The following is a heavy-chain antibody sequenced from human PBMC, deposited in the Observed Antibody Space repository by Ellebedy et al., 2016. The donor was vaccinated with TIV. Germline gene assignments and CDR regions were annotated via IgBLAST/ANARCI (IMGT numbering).Heavy chain of an antibody. V-gene: IGHV3-21*01. Sequence: GESLKISCAASGFTFSSYSMNWVRQAPGKGLEWVSSISSSSSYIYYADSVKGRFTISRDNAKNSLYLQMTSLRAEDTAVYYCATTQWELLRGGFDIWGQGTMVTVSS. J-gene: IGHJ3*02. CDR1: GFTFSSYS. CDR2: ISSSSSYI. D-gene: IGHD1-26*01. CDR3: ATTQWELLRGGFDI.